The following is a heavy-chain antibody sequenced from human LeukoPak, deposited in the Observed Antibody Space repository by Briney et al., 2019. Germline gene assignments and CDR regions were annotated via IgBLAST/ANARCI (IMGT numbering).Heavy chain of an antibody. J-gene: IGHJ4*02. V-gene: IGHV4-34*01. Sequence: SSETLSLTCADYGGSFSGYYWSWIRQPPGKGLEWIGEINHSGSTNYNPSLKSRVTISVDTSKNQFSLKLSSVTAADTAVYYCARYYDSSGYYDYWGQGTLVTVSS. D-gene: IGHD3-22*01. CDR3: ARYYDSSGYYDY. CDR1: GGSFSGYY. CDR2: INHSGST.